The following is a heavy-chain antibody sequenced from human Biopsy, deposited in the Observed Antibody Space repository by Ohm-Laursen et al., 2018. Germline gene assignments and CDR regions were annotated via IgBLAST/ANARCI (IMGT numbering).Heavy chain of an antibody. Sequence: SGTLSLTCTVSGGSISSHYWTWIRQPAGKGLEWIGHIYSSGSTNYYPSLKSRVTISVDTSKNQFSLKLSSVTAADTAVYFCARQYYGSGMLSYFDLWGRGTLVTVSS. J-gene: IGHJ2*01. CDR2: IYSSGST. CDR1: GGSISSHY. V-gene: IGHV4-4*07. CDR3: ARQYYGSGMLSYFDL. D-gene: IGHD3-10*01.